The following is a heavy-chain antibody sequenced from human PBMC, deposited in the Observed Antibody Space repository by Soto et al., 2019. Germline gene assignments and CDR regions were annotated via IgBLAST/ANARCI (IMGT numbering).Heavy chain of an antibody. CDR2: INHSGST. CDR3: ARVVRRALRAFDI. CDR1: GGSFSGYY. J-gene: IGHJ3*02. V-gene: IGHV4-34*01. Sequence: SETLSLTCAVYGGSFSGYYWSWIRQPPGKGLEWIGEINHSGSTNYNPSLKSRVTISVDTSKDQFSLKLSSVTAADTAVYYCARVVRRALRAFDIWGQGTMVTVSS.